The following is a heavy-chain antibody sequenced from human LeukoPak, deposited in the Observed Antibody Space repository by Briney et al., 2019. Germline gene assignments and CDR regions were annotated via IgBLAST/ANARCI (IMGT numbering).Heavy chain of an antibody. J-gene: IGHJ2*01. CDR3: VRGLSGVSSWYFDL. D-gene: IGHD7-27*01. CDR2: LHSGGHT. Sequence: GGSLRLSCAASGFTVSSNYLSWVRQAPGKGLVWVSALHSGGHTFYADSVRGRFTISRDISKNTLYLQMNNLGAEDTALYYCVRGLSGVSSWYFDLWGRGTLISVSS. CDR1: GFTVSSNY. V-gene: IGHV3-53*01.